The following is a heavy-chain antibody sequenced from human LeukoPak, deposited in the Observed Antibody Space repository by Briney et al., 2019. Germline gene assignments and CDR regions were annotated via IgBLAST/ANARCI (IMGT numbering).Heavy chain of an antibody. D-gene: IGHD5-12*01. CDR2: ISAYNGNT. CDR3: ARVRHIVSGYDLLSETTDAS. V-gene: IGHV1-18*01. CDR1: GYTFTSYG. J-gene: IGHJ4*02. Sequence: RASVKVSCKASGYTFTSYGISWVRQAPGQGLAWMGWISAYNGNTNYAQKLQGRVTMTTDTSTSTAYMELRSLRSDDTAVYYCARVRHIVSGYDLLSETTDASWGQGTLVTVSS.